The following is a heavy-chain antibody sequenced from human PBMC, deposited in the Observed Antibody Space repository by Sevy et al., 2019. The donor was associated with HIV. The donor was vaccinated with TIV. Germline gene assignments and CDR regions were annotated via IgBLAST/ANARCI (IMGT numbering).Heavy chain of an antibody. D-gene: IGHD6-19*01. CDR1: GYSFTSYW. V-gene: IGHV5-51*01. J-gene: IGHJ4*02. Sequence: GESLKISCKGSGYSFTSYWIGWVRQMPGKGLEWMGIIYPGDSDTRYSPSFQGQVTISADKSISTAYLQWSSLKASDTGRYYCARTRDEYSRGWSRSGFYYYFDYWGQGTLVTVSS. CDR2: IYPGDSDT. CDR3: ARTRDEYSRGWSRSGFYYYFDY.